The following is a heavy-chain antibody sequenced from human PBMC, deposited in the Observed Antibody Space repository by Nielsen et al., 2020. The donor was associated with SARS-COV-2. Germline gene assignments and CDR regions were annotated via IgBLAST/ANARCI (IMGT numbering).Heavy chain of an antibody. D-gene: IGHD2-15*01. Sequence: GSLRLSCTVSGGSISSYYWSWIRQPPGKGLEWIGYIYYSGSTNYNPSLKSRVTISVGTSKNQFSLKLSSVTAADTAVYYCARAWGDCSGGSCYSGDYYYYGMDVWGQGTTVTVSS. V-gene: IGHV4-59*01. CDR3: ARAWGDCSGGSCYSGDYYYYGMDV. CDR1: GGSISSYY. J-gene: IGHJ6*02. CDR2: IYYSGST.